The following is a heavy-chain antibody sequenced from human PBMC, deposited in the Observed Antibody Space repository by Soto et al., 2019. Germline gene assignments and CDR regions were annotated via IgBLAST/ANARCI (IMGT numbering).Heavy chain of an antibody. V-gene: IGHV5-51*01. CDR2: IYPGDSDT. D-gene: IGHD2-2*02. CDR3: ARIRYCSSTSCYTPFDL. Sequence: GESLKISCKGSGYSFTSYWIGWVRQMPGKGLEWMGIIYPGDSDTRYSPSFQGQVTISADKSISTAYLQWSSLKASDTAMYYCARIRYCSSTSCYTPFDLWGQGTMVTVSS. J-gene: IGHJ3*01. CDR1: GYSFTSYW.